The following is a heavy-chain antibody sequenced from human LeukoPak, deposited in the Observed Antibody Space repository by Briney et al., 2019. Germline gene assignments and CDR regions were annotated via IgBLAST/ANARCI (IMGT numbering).Heavy chain of an antibody. V-gene: IGHV3-23*01. Sequence: GGSLRLSCAASGFSFSNYGMSWVRQAPGKGLEWVSTITGSGGSTYYAASVKGRFTISRDNSKNTLYLQMNSLRAEDTAVYYCAKSSYYDSSGFYRENYFDYWCQGTLVTVSS. CDR1: GFSFSNYG. CDR2: ITGSGGST. CDR3: AKSSYYDSSGFYRENYFDY. D-gene: IGHD3-22*01. J-gene: IGHJ4*02.